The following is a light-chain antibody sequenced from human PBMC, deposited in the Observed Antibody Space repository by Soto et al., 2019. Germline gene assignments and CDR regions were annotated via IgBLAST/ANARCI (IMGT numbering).Light chain of an antibody. V-gene: IGLV2-18*02. CDR2: EVS. Sequence: QSVLTQPPSVSGSPGQSVTISCTGTSSDVGSYNRVSWYQQPPGTAPKLMIYEVSNRPSGVPDRFSGSKSGNTASLTFFGFKVEERANYYCSSYIGSGIPLYVFVSGTKFT. CDR3: SSYIGSGIPLYV. J-gene: IGLJ1*01. CDR1: SSDVGSYNR.